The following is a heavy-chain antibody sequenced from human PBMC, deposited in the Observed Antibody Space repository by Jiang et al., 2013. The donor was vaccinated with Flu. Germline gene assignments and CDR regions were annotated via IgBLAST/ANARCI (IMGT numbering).Heavy chain of an antibody. Sequence: LLKPSETLSLTCSVSGDSFSEYFFSWIRQPPGKGLEWIGHISYIGSTNYKPSLKSRVTISVDTSKNQFSLRLTSVTAADTAVYFCARGRNSSSFDDWGQGTLVTVSS. CDR1: GDSFSEYF. CDR3: ARGRNSSSFDD. D-gene: IGHD6-6*01. J-gene: IGHJ4*02. CDR2: ISYIGST. V-gene: IGHV4-59*13.